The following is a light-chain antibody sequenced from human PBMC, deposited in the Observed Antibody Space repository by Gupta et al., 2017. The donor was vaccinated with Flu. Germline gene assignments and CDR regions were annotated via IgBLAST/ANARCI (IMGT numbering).Light chain of an antibody. J-gene: IGLJ1*01. CDR1: SSDVGSYNS. CDR3: NAYTSSSTYV. CDR2: EVS. V-gene: IGLV2-18*02. Sequence: QSALTQPPPVSGSPGQSVTISCTGTSSDVGSYNSVSWYQQPPGTAPKRMIYEVSNRPSGGPDRFSGSKSGNTASLTISGRHAEDEADYYCNAYTSSSTYVFGTRTKSTVL.